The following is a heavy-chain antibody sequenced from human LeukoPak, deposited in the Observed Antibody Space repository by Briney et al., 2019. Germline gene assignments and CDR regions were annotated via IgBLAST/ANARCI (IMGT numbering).Heavy chain of an antibody. J-gene: IGHJ4*02. CDR1: GFTFSSYG. CDR3: AKDFSRGRYSYGFMDS. CDR2: ISGSGIST. Sequence: GGSLRLSCAASGFTFSSYGMSWVRQAPGKGLEWVSAISGSGISTYYADSVKGRFTISRDNSKNTLYLQMNSLRAEDTAVYYCAKDFSRGRYSYGFMDSWGQGTLVTVSS. D-gene: IGHD5-18*01. V-gene: IGHV3-23*01.